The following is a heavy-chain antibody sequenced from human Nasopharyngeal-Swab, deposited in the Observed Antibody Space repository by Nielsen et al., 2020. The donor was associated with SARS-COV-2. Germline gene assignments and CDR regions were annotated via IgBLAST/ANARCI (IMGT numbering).Heavy chain of an antibody. V-gene: IGHV1-69*10. CDR3: AREILRFLEWLLPDAFDI. J-gene: IGHJ3*02. Sequence: SVKVSCKASGGTFSSYAISWVRQAPGQGLEWMGGIIPILGIASYAQKFQGRVTITADKSTSTAYMELSSLRSEDTAVYYCAREILRFLEWLLPDAFDIWGQGTMVTVSS. D-gene: IGHD3-3*01. CDR1: GGTFSSYA. CDR2: IIPILGIA.